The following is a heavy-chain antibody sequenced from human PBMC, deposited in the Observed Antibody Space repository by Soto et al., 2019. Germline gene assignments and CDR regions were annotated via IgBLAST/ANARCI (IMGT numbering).Heavy chain of an antibody. D-gene: IGHD3-10*01. CDR3: TREGSAPYYYYAMDA. J-gene: IGHJ6*02. CDR1: GYTFTSYG. V-gene: IGHV1-18*01. CDR2: TSAYKGNT. Sequence: ASVKVSCKASGYTFTSYGISWVRQAPGQGLEWMGWTSAYKGNTNYAQKLQGRVTMTADTSTNTAYMELRSLRSDDTAIYYCTREGSAPYYYYAMDAWGQGTTVTVSS.